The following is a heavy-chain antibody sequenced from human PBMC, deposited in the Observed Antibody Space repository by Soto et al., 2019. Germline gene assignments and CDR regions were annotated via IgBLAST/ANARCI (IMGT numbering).Heavy chain of an antibody. CDR2: MNPNSGNT. CDR1: GYTFTSYD. CDR3: ARFSISADPLYYYYYMDV. D-gene: IGHD2-2*01. Sequence: QVQLVQSGAEVKKPGASVKVSCKASGYTFTSYDINWVRQATGQGLEWMGWMNPNSGNTGYAQKFQGRVTMTRNTSISTAYMELGSLRSEDTAVYYSARFSISADPLYYYYYMDVWGKGTTVTVAS. V-gene: IGHV1-8*01. J-gene: IGHJ6*03.